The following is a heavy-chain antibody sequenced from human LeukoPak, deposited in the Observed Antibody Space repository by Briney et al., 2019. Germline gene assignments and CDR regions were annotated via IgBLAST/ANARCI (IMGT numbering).Heavy chain of an antibody. J-gene: IGHJ6*01. CDR2: IYHSGST. Sequence: SETLSLTCAVYGGSFSGYSWSWIRQPPGKGLEWIGYIYHSGSTYYNPSLKSRVTISVDRSKNQFSLKLSSVTAADTAVYYCARINDYYYYGMDVWGQGTTVTVSS. CDR1: GGSFSGYS. V-gene: IGHV4-30-2*01. CDR3: ARINDYYYYGMDV.